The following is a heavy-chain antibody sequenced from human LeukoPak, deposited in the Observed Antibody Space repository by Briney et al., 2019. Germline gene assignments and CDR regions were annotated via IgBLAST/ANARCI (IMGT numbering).Heavy chain of an antibody. V-gene: IGHV3-74*01. CDR2: INRDGSGI. Sequence: GGSLRLSCAASGFXFSTYWIHWVRQAPGKGLMWTSRINRDGSGITYADSVKGRFTISRDNAKSILYLQMNSLRAEDTAVYYCANTGYNYEFDYWGQGTLVTVSS. CDR3: ANTGYNYEFDY. J-gene: IGHJ4*02. D-gene: IGHD5-18*01. CDR1: GFXFSTYW.